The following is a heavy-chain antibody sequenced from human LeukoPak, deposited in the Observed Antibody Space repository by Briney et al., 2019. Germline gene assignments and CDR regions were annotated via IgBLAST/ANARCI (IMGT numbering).Heavy chain of an antibody. Sequence: GGSLRLSCVASGFTFNSYWMHWVRQGTGEGLVWVPRINTDGSSTSYADSVKGRFTISRDNAKNTLYLQMNSLRAEDTAVYYCARVGLYCRSTRCYVDYWGQGTLVTVSS. CDR1: GFTFNSYW. J-gene: IGHJ4*02. CDR3: ARVGLYCRSTRCYVDY. D-gene: IGHD2-2*01. V-gene: IGHV3-74*01. CDR2: INTDGSST.